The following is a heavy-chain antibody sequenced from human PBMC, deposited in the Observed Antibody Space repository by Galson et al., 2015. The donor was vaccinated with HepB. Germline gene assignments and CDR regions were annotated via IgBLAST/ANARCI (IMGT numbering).Heavy chain of an antibody. CDR1: GFTFSSYA. J-gene: IGHJ4*02. V-gene: IGHV3-23*01. CDR2: ISGSGGST. D-gene: IGHD3-22*01. Sequence: SPRLSCAASGFTFSSYAMSWVRQAPGKGLEWVSAISGSGGSTYYADSVKGRFTISRDNSKNTLYLQMNSLRAEDTAVYYCAKDLVGGYYDSSGYYYFDYWGQGTLVTVSS. CDR3: AKDLVGGYYDSSGYYYFDY.